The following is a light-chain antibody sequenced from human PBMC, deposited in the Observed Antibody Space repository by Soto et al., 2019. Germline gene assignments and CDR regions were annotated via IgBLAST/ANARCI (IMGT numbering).Light chain of an antibody. CDR1: SSNIGSNY. CDR2: SNN. Sequence: QSVLTQPPSASGTPGQRVTISCSGSSSNIGSNYVYWYQQVPGTAPKLLIYSNNQRPSGVPDRFSGSRSGTSASLAISGLRSEDEADYHCTAWDDSLSGRVFGGGTKLTVL. CDR3: TAWDDSLSGRV. J-gene: IGLJ3*02. V-gene: IGLV1-47*02.